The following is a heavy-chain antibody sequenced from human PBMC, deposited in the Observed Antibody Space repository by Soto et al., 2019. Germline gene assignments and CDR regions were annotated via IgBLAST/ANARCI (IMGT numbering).Heavy chain of an antibody. J-gene: IGHJ6*02. CDR2: INPSGGST. Sequence: GASVKVSCKASGYTFTSYYMHWVRQAPGQGLEWMGIINPSGGSTSYAQKFQGRVTMTRDTSTSTVYMELSSLRSEDTAVYYCARAPSYYDFWSGYYIPLDVWGQGTTVTVSS. V-gene: IGHV1-46*01. D-gene: IGHD3-3*01. CDR1: GYTFTSYY. CDR3: ARAPSYYDFWSGYYIPLDV.